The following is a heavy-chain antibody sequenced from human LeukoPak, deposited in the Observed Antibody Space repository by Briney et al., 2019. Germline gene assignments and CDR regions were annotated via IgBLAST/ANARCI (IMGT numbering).Heavy chain of an antibody. V-gene: IGHV3-30-3*02. CDR3: AKSILDYYDNSGSDY. CDR2: ISYDGSNK. CDR1: GFTFSSYA. Sequence: GGSLRLSCAASGFTFSSYAMHWVRQAPGKGLEWVAVISYDGSNKYYADSVKGRFTISRDNSKNTLYLQMNSLRAEDTAVYYCAKSILDYYDNSGSDYWGQGTLVTVSS. D-gene: IGHD3-22*01. J-gene: IGHJ4*02.